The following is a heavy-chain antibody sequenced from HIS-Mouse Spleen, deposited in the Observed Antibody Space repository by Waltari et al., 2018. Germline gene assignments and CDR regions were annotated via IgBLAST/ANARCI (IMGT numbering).Heavy chain of an antibody. Sequence: QVQLQQWGAGLLKPSETLSLTCAVHGGSFRGYYWSWIRQPPGKGLEWIGEINHSGSTNYNPSLKSRVTISVDTSKNQFSLKLSSVTAADTAVYYCARGLAARFDYWGQGTLVTVSS. J-gene: IGHJ4*02. V-gene: IGHV4-34*01. CDR1: GGSFRGYY. CDR2: INHSGST. CDR3: ARGLAARFDY. D-gene: IGHD6-6*01.